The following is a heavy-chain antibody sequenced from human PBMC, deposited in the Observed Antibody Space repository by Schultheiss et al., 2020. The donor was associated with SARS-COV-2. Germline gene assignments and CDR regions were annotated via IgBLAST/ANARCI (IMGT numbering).Heavy chain of an antibody. Sequence: GSLRLSCAASGFTISTYYWTWIRQPPGRGLEWIGYIYYSGSTNYNPSLNNRVTISVDTSKNQFSLKLSSVTAADTAVYYCARAYYGDYGYPPVTSTYYFDYWGQGALVTVSS. CDR2: IYYSGST. J-gene: IGHJ4*02. CDR3: ARAYYGDYGYPPVTSTYYFDY. CDR1: GFTISTYY. V-gene: IGHV4-59*01. D-gene: IGHD4-17*01.